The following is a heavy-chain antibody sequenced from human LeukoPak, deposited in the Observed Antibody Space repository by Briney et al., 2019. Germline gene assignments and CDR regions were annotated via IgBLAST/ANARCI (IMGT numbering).Heavy chain of an antibody. CDR2: ISGSGGST. D-gene: IGHD1-26*01. CDR1: GFTFSNYA. J-gene: IGHJ4*02. CDR3: AREIDGSCDY. V-gene: IGHV3-23*01. Sequence: GGSLRLSCGASGFTFSNYALSWVRQAPGKGLEWVSSISGSGGSTYYADSVKGRFTISRDNSKNTLYLQMGSLRAEDMAVYYCAREIDGSCDYWGQGTLVTVSS.